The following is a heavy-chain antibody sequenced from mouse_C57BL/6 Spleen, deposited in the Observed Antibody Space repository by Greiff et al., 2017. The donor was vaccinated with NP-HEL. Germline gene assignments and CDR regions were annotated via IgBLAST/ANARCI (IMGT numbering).Heavy chain of an antibody. CDR3: ARLLWYFDV. CDR2: IDPSDSYT. CDR1: GYTFTSYW. J-gene: IGHJ1*03. Sequence: VQLQQPGAELVMPGASVKLSCKASGYTFTSYWMHWVKQRPGQGLEWIGEIDPSDSYTNYNQKFKGKSTLTVDKSSSTAYMQLSSLTSEDSAVYYCARLLWYFDVWGTGTTVTVSS. V-gene: IGHV1-69*01. D-gene: IGHD2-3*01.